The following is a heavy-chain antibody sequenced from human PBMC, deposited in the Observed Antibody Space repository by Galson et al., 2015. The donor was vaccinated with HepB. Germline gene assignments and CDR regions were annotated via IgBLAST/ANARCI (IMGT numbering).Heavy chain of an antibody. CDR1: GYTFTYYY. Sequence: SVKVSCKASGYTFTYYYIHWVRQAPGQGLEWMGIIHPGGGGTTYAQKFQGRVTMSSDTSTSTVYMELSSLRSEDTAVYYCAREVGATDYWGQGTLVTVSS. CDR2: IHPGGGGT. D-gene: IGHD1-26*01. V-gene: IGHV1-46*01. J-gene: IGHJ4*02. CDR3: AREVGATDY.